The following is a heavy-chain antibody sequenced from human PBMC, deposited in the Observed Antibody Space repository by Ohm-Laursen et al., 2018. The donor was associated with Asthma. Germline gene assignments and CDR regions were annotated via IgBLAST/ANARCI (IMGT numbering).Heavy chain of an antibody. CDR3: ARPVTLGYCSSTSCCYGMDV. CDR2: IIPIFGIA. J-gene: IGHJ6*02. D-gene: IGHD2-2*01. Sequence: SVKVSCKASGGTFSSYAISWVRQAPGQGLEWMGGIIPIFGIANYAQKFQGRVTITADKSTSTAYMELSSLRSEDTAVYYCARPVTLGYCSSTSCCYGMDVWGQGTTVTVSS. CDR1: GGTFSSYA. V-gene: IGHV1-69*10.